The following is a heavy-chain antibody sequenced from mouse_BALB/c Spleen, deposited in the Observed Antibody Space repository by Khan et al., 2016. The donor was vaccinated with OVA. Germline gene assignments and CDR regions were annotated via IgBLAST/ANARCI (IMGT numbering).Heavy chain of an antibody. J-gene: IGHJ4*01. CDR1: GYSITSDFA. D-gene: IGHD2-13*01. V-gene: IGHV3-2*02. CDR3: ARSLYYSDSYAMDY. CDR2: ISSTGST. Sequence: EVQLQESGPGLVKPSQSLSLTCTVTGYSITSDFAWNWIRQFPGNKLEWMGYISSTGSTSYSPSLKSRLSLTRDTSKNQFFLHLNSVTTKDTATYYCARSLYYSDSYAMDYWGQGTSVTVSS.